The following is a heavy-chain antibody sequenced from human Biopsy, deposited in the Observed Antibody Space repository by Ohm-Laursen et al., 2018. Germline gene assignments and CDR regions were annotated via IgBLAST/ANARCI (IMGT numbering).Heavy chain of an antibody. Sequence: SLRLSCTASGFIFSSYAMSWVRQAPGKGLEWVSGISDSGGSTYYADSVKGRFTISRDNSKNTLYLEMNSLRAEDTAIYYCAKAHSGSSNSCYNYWGQGTLVIVSS. CDR2: ISDSGGST. V-gene: IGHV3-23*01. CDR1: GFIFSSYA. J-gene: IGHJ4*02. CDR3: AKAHSGSSNSCYNY. D-gene: IGHD2-2*02.